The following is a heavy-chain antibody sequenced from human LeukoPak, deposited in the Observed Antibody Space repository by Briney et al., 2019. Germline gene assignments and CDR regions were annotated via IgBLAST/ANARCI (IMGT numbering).Heavy chain of an antibody. Sequence: ASVKVSCKASGYSFTGYYMHWVRQAPGQGLEWMGWINPNSGGTNYAQKFQGRVTMTRDTSISTAYMELSRLRSDYTAVYYCARYDILTGFGGYWGQGTLVTVSS. CDR3: ARYDILTGFGGY. J-gene: IGHJ4*02. V-gene: IGHV1-2*02. D-gene: IGHD3-9*01. CDR1: GYSFTGYY. CDR2: INPNSGGT.